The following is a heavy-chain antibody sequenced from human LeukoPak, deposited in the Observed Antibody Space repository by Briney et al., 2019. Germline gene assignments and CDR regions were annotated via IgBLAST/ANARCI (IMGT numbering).Heavy chain of an antibody. CDR2: IIPIFGTA. Sequence: SVKVSCKASGGTFSSYAISWVRQAPGQGLEWMGGIIPIFGTANYAQKFQGRVTITADESTSTAYMELSSLRSEDTAVYYCARGEAWCSSTSCAPSYYYYYYMDVWGKGTTVTVSS. CDR1: GGTFSSYA. J-gene: IGHJ6*03. V-gene: IGHV1-69*13. CDR3: ARGEAWCSSTSCAPSYYYYYYMDV. D-gene: IGHD2-2*01.